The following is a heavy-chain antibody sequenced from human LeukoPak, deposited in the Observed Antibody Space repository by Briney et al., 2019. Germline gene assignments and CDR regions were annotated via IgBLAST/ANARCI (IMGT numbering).Heavy chain of an antibody. D-gene: IGHD3-22*01. CDR1: GFIVSSNY. Sequence: GGSLRLSCAASGFIVSSNYMSWVSQAPGKWLEWVSVISSGGNTYYADSVKGRFTISRDNSKNTVFLQMNSLRAEDTAVYYCAREVRGYYFDYWGQGTLVTVSS. CDR3: AREVRGYYFDY. J-gene: IGHJ4*02. CDR2: ISSGGNT. V-gene: IGHV3-53*01.